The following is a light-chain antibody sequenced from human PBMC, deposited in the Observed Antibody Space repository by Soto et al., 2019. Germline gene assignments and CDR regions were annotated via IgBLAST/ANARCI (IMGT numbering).Light chain of an antibody. CDR3: QQYYSTPLT. J-gene: IGKJ4*01. CDR2: WAS. V-gene: IGKV4-1*01. Sequence: DFVVTQSPDSLPVSLGERATINCKSSQSVLYSSDNKNYLAWYQQKPGQPPKLLIYWASTRESGVSDRFSGSGSGTDFTLTINSLQAEDVAVYYCQQYYSTPLTFGGGTKVEIK. CDR1: QSVLYSSDNKNY.